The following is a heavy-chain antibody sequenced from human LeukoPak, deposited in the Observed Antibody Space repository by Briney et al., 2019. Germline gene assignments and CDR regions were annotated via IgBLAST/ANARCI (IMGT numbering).Heavy chain of an antibody. J-gene: IGHJ3*02. V-gene: IGHV3-53*01. Sequence: GGSLRLSCAASGFTVSSNYMSWVRQAPGKGLEWVSVIYSGGSTYYADSVKGRFTISRDNSKNTLYLQMNSLRAEDTAVYYCARLYSSGWSDAFDIWGQGTMVTVSS. D-gene: IGHD6-19*01. CDR1: GFTVSSNY. CDR3: ARLYSSGWSDAFDI. CDR2: IYSGGST.